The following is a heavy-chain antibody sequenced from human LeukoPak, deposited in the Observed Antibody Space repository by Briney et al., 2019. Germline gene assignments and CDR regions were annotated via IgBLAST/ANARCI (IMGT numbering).Heavy chain of an antibody. CDR3: ARTNKPVAPHFDY. J-gene: IGHJ4*02. CDR1: GGSISSGGYY. V-gene: IGHV4-31*03. Sequence: SRTLSLTCTVSGGSISSGGYYWSWIRQHPGKGLEWIGYIYYSGSTYYNPSLKSRVTISVDTSKNQFSLKLSSVTAADTAVYYCARTNKPVAPHFDYWGQGTLVTVSS. CDR2: IYYSGST. D-gene: IGHD1/OR15-1a*01.